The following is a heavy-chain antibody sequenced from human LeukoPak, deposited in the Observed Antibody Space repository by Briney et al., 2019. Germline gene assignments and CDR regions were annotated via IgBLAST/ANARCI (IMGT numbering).Heavy chain of an antibody. V-gene: IGHV3-21*01. CDR1: GFTFSSYS. J-gene: IGHJ4*02. Sequence: PGGSLRLSCAASGFTFSSYSMNWVRQAPGKGLKWVSSISSSSSYIYYADSVKGRFTISRDNAKNSLYLQMNSLRAEDTAVYYCARAREGVVTLYYFDYWGQGTLVTVSS. CDR2: ISSSSSYI. CDR3: ARAREGVVTLYYFDY. D-gene: IGHD4-23*01.